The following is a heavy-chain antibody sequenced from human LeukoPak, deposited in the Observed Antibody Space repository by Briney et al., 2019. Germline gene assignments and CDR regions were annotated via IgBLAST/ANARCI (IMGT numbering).Heavy chain of an antibody. J-gene: IGHJ4*02. CDR1: GYSFTTYW. D-gene: IGHD6-19*01. V-gene: IGHV5-51*01. CDR3: ARIRAYGQWQYYFDY. CDR2: IYPGDSDT. Sequence: GGSLKISCKASGYSFTTYWIAWVRQMPGKGLEWMGIIYPGDSDTRYSPSFQGQVTMSADKSISTAYLQWSSLKASDTAMYYCARIRAYGQWQYYFDYWGQGTLVTVSS.